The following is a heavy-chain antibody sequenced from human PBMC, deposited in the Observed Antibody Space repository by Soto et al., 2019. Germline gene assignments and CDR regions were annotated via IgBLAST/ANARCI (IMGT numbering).Heavy chain of an antibody. CDR1: GGTFSSYS. Sequence: SVKVSCKASGGTFSSYSISWVRRAPGQGLEWMGRIIPILDIANYAQKFQGRVTITRDTSANTAYMELSSLRSEDTAVYYCARERVGASPDAFDIWGQGTMVTVSS. D-gene: IGHD1-26*01. V-gene: IGHV1-69*04. CDR2: IIPILDIA. J-gene: IGHJ3*02. CDR3: ARERVGASPDAFDI.